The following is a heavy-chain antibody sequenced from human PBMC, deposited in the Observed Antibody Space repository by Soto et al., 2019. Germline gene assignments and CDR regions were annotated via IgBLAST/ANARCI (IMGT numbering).Heavy chain of an antibody. J-gene: IGHJ3*02. Sequence: EAQLVESGGGLIQPGGSVRLSCAASGFNVRKYAIDWVRQVPGKGPEWVAHLSASGGTIFYGDSAKGRFTISRDNADNTLELQMIGVRAEDTAIYYCTREKSPTNSGYGAFDIWGRGTMVTVSA. V-gene: IGHV3-48*03. CDR3: TREKSPTNSGYGAFDI. CDR1: GFNVRKYA. D-gene: IGHD6-13*01. CDR2: LSASGGTI.